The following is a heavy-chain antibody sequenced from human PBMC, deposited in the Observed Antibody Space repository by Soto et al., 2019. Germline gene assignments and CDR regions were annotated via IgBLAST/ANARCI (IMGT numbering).Heavy chain of an antibody. D-gene: IGHD2-2*01. V-gene: IGHV1-8*01. J-gene: IGHJ6*02. CDR2: VNPNSGNT. CDR1: GYTFTSYD. CDR3: ARGSIVVPAAIYYYYGMDV. Sequence: ASVKVSCKASGYTFTSYDINWVRQATGQGIEWMGWVNPNSGNTGYAQKFQGRVTMTRNTSISTDYMELSSLRAEDTAVYYCARGSIVVPAAIYYYYGMDVWGQGTTVTVSS.